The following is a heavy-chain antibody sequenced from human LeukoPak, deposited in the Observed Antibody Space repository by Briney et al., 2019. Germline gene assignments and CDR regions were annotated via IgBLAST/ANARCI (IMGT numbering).Heavy chain of an antibody. V-gene: IGHV3-21*01. CDR1: GFTFSSYS. CDR2: ISTGSSYI. CDR3: ARDRICSGGSCYSHWFDP. J-gene: IGHJ5*02. Sequence: NPGGSLRLSCAASGFTFSSYSMKWVRQAPGKGLEWVSSISTGSSYIYYAHSVKGRFTISRDNPKNSLYLQMNSLRAEDTAVYYCARDRICSGGSCYSHWFDPWGQGTRVTVSS. D-gene: IGHD2-15*01.